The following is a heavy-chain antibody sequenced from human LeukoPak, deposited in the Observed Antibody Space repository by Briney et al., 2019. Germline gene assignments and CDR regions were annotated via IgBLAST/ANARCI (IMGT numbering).Heavy chain of an antibody. V-gene: IGHV3-7*01. CDR3: ARDSGDGYNLQWFDP. D-gene: IGHD5-24*01. J-gene: IGHJ5*02. Sequence: GGSLRLSCAASGFTFSSYWMSWVRQAPGKGLEWVANIKQDGSEKYYVDSVKGRFTISRDNAKNSLYLQMNSLRAEDTAVYYCARDSGDGYNLQWFDPWGRGTLVTVSS. CDR2: IKQDGSEK. CDR1: GFTFSSYW.